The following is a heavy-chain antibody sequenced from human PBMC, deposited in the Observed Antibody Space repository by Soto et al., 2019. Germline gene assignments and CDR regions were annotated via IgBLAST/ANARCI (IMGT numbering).Heavy chain of an antibody. Sequence: PGGSLRLSCAASGFTFSSYAMSWVRQAPGKGLEWVSAISGSGGSTYYADSVKGRFTISRDNSKNTLYLQMNSLRAEDTAVYYCANFGQLVRIAFDYWGQGTLVTVSS. CDR1: GFTFSSYA. D-gene: IGHD6-13*01. CDR3: ANFGQLVRIAFDY. CDR2: ISGSGGST. J-gene: IGHJ4*02. V-gene: IGHV3-23*01.